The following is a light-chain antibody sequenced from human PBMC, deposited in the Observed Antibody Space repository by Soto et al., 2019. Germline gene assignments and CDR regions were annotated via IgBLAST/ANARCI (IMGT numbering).Light chain of an antibody. CDR3: HSDDSSLSAPEV. J-gene: IGLJ2*01. CDR1: SSNLGAGFD. Sequence: QSVLTQPPSVSGAPGQRVTISCTGNSSNLGAGFDVHWYQQLPGTAPKLLIYNNNNRPSGVPDRFSGSKSGTSASLAITGLQPEDEADYYCHSDDSSLSAPEVFGGGTKLTVL. CDR2: NNN. V-gene: IGLV1-40*01.